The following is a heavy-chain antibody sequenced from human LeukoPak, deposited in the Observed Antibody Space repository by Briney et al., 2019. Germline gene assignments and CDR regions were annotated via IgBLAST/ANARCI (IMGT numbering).Heavy chain of an antibody. V-gene: IGHV3-30-3*01. CDR3: ARAVSVALDY. CDR1: GFTFSSYA. Sequence: GESLRLSCAASGFTFSSYAMHWVRQAPGKGLEWVAVISYDGSNKYYADSVKGRFTISRDNSKNTLYLQMNSLRAEDTAVYYCARAVSVALDYWGQGTLVTVSS. D-gene: IGHD6-19*01. CDR2: ISYDGSNK. J-gene: IGHJ4*02.